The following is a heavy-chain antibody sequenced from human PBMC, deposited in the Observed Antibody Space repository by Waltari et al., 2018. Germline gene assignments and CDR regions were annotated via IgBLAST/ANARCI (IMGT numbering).Heavy chain of an antibody. CDR1: GFTVSSNY. J-gene: IGHJ4*02. D-gene: IGHD3-22*01. CDR2: IYSGGST. CDR3: ARGSSGYYYMPLD. V-gene: IGHV3-53*01. Sequence: EVQLVESGGGLIQPGGSLRLSCAASGFTVSSNYMSRVRQAPGQGLEWVSVIYSGGSTYYADSVKGRFTISRDNSKNTLYLQMNSLRAEDTAVYYCARGSSGYYYMPLDWGQGTLVTVSS.